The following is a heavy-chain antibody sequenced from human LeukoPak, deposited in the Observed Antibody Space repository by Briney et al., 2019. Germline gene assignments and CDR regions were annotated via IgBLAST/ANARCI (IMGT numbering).Heavy chain of an antibody. CDR1: GFTFSTYE. J-gene: IGHJ4*02. CDR2: ISGSGGDT. V-gene: IGHV3-23*01. Sequence: GGSLRLSCAASGFTFSTYEMNWVRQAPGKGLEWVSTISGSGGDTYYADSVKGRFTVSRDNSRNTLYLQMKSLRAEDTAVYYCAKEFVVVPGNTNYFDYWGQGTLVIVSS. CDR3: AKEFVVVPGNTNYFDY. D-gene: IGHD2-21*02.